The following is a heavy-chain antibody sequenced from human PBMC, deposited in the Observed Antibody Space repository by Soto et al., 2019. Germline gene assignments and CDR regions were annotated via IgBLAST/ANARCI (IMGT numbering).Heavy chain of an antibody. CDR1: GYTLTELS. J-gene: IGHJ4*02. CDR2: FDPEDGET. V-gene: IGHV1-24*01. Sequence: ASVKVSCKVSGYTLTELSMHWVRQAPGKGLEWMGGFDPEDGETIYAQKFQGRVTITADESTSTAYMELSSLRSEDTAVYYCARGVRTGTYPAFDYWGQGTLVTVSS. CDR3: ARGVRTGTYPAFDY. D-gene: IGHD1-7*01.